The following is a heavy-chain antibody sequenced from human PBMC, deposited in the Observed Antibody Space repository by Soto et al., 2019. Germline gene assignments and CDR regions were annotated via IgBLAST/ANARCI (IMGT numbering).Heavy chain of an antibody. CDR2: IYYSGST. Sequence: PSETLSLTCTVSGGSISSGDYYWSWIRQPPGKGLEWIGYIYYSGSTYYNPALKSRVTISVDTSKNQFSLKLSSVTAADTAVYYCARVGPTTAQYSSFDYWGQGTLVTVSS. V-gene: IGHV4-30-4*01. J-gene: IGHJ4*02. CDR1: GGSISSGDYY. CDR3: ARVGPTTAQYSSFDY. D-gene: IGHD5-18*01.